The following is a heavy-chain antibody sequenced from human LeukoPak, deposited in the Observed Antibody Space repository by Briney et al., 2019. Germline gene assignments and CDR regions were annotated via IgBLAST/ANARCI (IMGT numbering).Heavy chain of an antibody. CDR2: FSYSGST. CDR1: GGSFSSHY. V-gene: IGHV4-59*11. Sequence: SETLSLTCTVSGGSFSSHYWSWIRQPPGKGLEWIGYFSYSGSTNYNPSLKSRVTISVDTSKNQFSLKVNSMTAADTAVYYCATYSSLNRREFQYWGQGTLLTVSS. D-gene: IGHD3-22*01. CDR3: ATYSSLNRREFQY. J-gene: IGHJ1*01.